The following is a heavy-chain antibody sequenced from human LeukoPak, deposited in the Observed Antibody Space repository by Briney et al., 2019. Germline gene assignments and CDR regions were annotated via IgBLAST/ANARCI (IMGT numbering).Heavy chain of an antibody. Sequence: GGSPRLSCAASGFTFSSYGMHWVRQAPGKGLEWVSRINERATIISYADSVKGRFTISRENARNTLYLQMNSLTAEDTAVYYCVRDLILVWTPGDDFDHWGQGTLVTVSS. J-gene: IGHJ4*02. V-gene: IGHV3-74*01. D-gene: IGHD3-16*01. CDR2: INERATII. CDR3: VRDLILVWTPGDDFDH. CDR1: GFTFSSYG.